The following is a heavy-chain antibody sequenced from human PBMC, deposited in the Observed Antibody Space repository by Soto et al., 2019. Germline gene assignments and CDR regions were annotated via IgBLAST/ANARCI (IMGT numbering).Heavy chain of an antibody. CDR2: IKSKTDGGTT. J-gene: IGHJ4*02. D-gene: IGHD5-18*01. Sequence: PGGSLRLYCASTGFSFPNAGMNWVCQVPGKGLEWVGCIKSKTDGGTTDYATPVKGRFTISRDDSKNTLYLQMNSLKTEDTAVYYCTTVGSGYSYGYSEPIDYWGQGT. CDR3: TTVGSGYSYGYSEPIDY. V-gene: IGHV3-15*07. CDR1: GFSFPNAG.